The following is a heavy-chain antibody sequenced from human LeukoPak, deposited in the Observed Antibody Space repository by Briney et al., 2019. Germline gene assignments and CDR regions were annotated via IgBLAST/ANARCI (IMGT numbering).Heavy chain of an antibody. V-gene: IGHV1-18*01. Sequence: ASVKVSCKASGYTFTSYGISWVRQAPGQGLEWMGWISAYNGNTNYAQKLRGRVTMTTDTSTSTAYMELRSLRSDDTAVYYCARLFPPVAPLRGYSYGYDYWGQGTLVTVSS. CDR1: GYTFTSYG. D-gene: IGHD5-18*01. CDR2: ISAYNGNT. J-gene: IGHJ4*02. CDR3: ARLFPPVAPLRGYSYGYDY.